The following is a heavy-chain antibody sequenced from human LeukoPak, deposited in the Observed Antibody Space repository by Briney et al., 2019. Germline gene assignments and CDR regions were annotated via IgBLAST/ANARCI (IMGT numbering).Heavy chain of an antibody. CDR3: ARHPICRHYGDRIPFAFDI. D-gene: IGHD4-17*01. Sequence: SETLSLTCTVSGGSISSSSYYWGWIRQPPGKGLEWIGSIYYSGSTYYNRSLKSRVTISVDTSKNQFSLKLSSVTAADTAVYYCARHPICRHYGDRIPFAFDIWGQGTMVTVSS. CDR1: GGSISSSSYY. J-gene: IGHJ3*02. CDR2: IYYSGST. V-gene: IGHV4-39*01.